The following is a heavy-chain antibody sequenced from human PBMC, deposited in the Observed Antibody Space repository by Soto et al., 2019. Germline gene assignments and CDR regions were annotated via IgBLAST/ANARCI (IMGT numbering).Heavy chain of an antibody. CDR2: IYYSGST. CDR1: GGSISSYY. Sequence: PSETLSLTCTVSGGSISSYYWSWIRQPPGKGLEWIGYIYYSGSTNYNPSLKSRVTISVDTSKNQFSLKLSSVTAADTAVYYCARLNGDKPYFDYWGQGTLVTVSS. D-gene: IGHD4-17*01. CDR3: ARLNGDKPYFDY. V-gene: IGHV4-59*08. J-gene: IGHJ4*02.